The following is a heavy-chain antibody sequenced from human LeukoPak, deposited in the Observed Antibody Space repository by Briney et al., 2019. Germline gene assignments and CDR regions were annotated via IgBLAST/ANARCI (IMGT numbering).Heavy chain of an antibody. CDR1: GFAFGSYR. J-gene: IGHJ3*01. CDR2: VSSSSTYI. Sequence: GGSLRLSCIASGFAFGSYRMCWVRQAPGKRPEWLASVSSSSTYIDYAESLEGRFSISGDNAKNSLYLQMSSLRGDDTAVYFCVRMKRHGTARGAFDLWGQGTRVTVSS. CDR3: VRMKRHGTARGAFDL. D-gene: IGHD5-24*01. V-gene: IGHV3-21*01.